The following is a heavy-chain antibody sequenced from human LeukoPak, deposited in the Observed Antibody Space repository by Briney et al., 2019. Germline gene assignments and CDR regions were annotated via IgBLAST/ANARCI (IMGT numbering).Heavy chain of an antibody. V-gene: IGHV3-23*01. CDR1: GFTFSSYA. CDR2: ISSSGSGT. D-gene: IGHD3-22*01. J-gene: IGHJ4*02. CDR3: ARDTHYYDSSGYSGSFDY. Sequence: GGSLRLSCAASGFTFSSYAMSWVRQAPGKGLEWVSAISSSGSGTYYADSVKGRFTISRDNSKNTLYLQMNSLRAEDTAVYYCARDTHYYDSSGYSGSFDYWGQGTWSPSPQ.